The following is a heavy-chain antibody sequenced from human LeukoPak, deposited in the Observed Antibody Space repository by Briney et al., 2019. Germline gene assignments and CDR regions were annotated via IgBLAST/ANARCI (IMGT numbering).Heavy chain of an antibody. Sequence: GASVKVSCKASGYTFTSYDINWVRQATGQGLEWMGWMNPNSGNTNYAQKLQGRVTMTTDTSTSTAYMELRSLRSDDTAVYYCARVYYDFWSGYEYDAFDIWGQGTMVTVSS. CDR3: ARVYYDFWSGYEYDAFDI. CDR2: MNPNSGNT. V-gene: IGHV1-18*01. J-gene: IGHJ3*02. D-gene: IGHD3-3*01. CDR1: GYTFTSYD.